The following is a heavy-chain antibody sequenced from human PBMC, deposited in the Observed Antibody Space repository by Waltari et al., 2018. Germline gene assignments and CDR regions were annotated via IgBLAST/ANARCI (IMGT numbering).Heavy chain of an antibody. J-gene: IGHJ4*02. D-gene: IGHD6-13*01. V-gene: IGHV4-39*07. CDR1: GGSISSSSYY. CDR3: ARVKGYSSSWYVYY. CDR2: IYYSGST. Sequence: QLQLQESGPGLVKPSETLSLTGTVSGGSISSSSYYWGWIRQPPGKGLEWIGSIYYSGSTSSNPSLKSRVTISVDTSKNQFSLKLSSVTAADTAVYYCARVKGYSSSWYVYYWGQGTLVTVSS.